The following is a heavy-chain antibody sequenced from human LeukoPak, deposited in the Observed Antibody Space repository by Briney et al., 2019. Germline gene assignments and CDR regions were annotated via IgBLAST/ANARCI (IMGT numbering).Heavy chain of an antibody. CDR2: IYYSGYT. D-gene: IGHD3-16*01. CDR1: GGSISRGDYY. J-gene: IGHJ4*02. Sequence: PSETLSLTCTVSGGSISRGDYYWNWFRQPPGKGLEWIGYIYYSGYTYYNPSLKSRVTISIDTSKNQFSLKLSSVTAADTAVYYCAREGGHGKYYFDYWGQGALVTVSS. V-gene: IGHV4-30-4*01. CDR3: AREGGHGKYYFDY.